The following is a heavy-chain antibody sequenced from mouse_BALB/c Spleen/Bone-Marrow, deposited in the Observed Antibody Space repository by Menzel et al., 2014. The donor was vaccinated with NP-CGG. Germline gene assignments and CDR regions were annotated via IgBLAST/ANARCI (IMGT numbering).Heavy chain of an antibody. CDR3: ARNYDYDEGAWFTY. V-gene: IGHV1S132*01. D-gene: IGHD2-4*01. CDR2: IFPGTDTT. CDR1: GYTFTNYW. Sequence: QVHVKQSGAEVVNPGASVKLSCRTSGYTFTNYWIQWVKQRPGQGLGWIGEIFPGTDTTYYNEKFKDKATLTIDTSSSTAYMQLSNLTSEDSAVYFCARNYDYDEGAWFTYWGQGTRVTVSA. J-gene: IGHJ3*01.